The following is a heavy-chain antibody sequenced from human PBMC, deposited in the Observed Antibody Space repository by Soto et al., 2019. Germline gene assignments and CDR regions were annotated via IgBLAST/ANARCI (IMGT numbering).Heavy chain of an antibody. CDR1: GFTFSSYS. V-gene: IGHV3-21*01. J-gene: IGHJ6*02. Sequence: EVQLVESGGGLVKPGGSLRLSCAASGFTFSSYSMNWVRQAPGKGLEWVSSISSSSSYIYYADSVKGRFTISRDNAKNSLYLQMNNLRAEDTAVYYCARDGAVAGTTYYYYGMDVWGQGTTVTVSS. CDR3: ARDGAVAGTTYYYYGMDV. D-gene: IGHD6-19*01. CDR2: ISSSSSYI.